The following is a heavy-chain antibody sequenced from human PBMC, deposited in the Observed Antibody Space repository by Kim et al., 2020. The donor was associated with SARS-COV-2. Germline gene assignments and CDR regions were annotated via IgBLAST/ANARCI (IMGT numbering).Heavy chain of an antibody. CDR3: ASAPERITIFGVVIVQIAY. V-gene: IGHV4-31*03. CDR1: GGSISSGGYY. D-gene: IGHD3-3*01. Sequence: SETLSLTCTVSGGSISSGGYYWSWIRQHPGKGLEWIGYFYYSGSTYYNPSLKSRVTISVDTSKNQFSLKLSSVTAADTSVYYCASAPERITIFGVVIVQIAYWGQGTPFTVSS. CDR2: FYYSGST. J-gene: IGHJ4*02.